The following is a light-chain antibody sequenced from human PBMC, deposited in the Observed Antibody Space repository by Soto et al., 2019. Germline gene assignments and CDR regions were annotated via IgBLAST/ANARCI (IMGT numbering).Light chain of an antibody. J-gene: IGKJ5*01. V-gene: IGKV3-20*01. CDR1: QSVSSSY. CDR2: GAS. Sequence: IVLTQSPGTLSLSPWESASLPWQASQSVSSSYLAWYQQKPGQAPRLLIYGASSRPTGIPDRFSGSGSGTDFTLTISRLEPEDFAVYYCQQYGSSSTFGQGTRLEIK. CDR3: QQYGSSST.